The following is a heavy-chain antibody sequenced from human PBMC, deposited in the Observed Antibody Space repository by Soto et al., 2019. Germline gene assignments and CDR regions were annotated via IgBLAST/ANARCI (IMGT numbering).Heavy chain of an antibody. D-gene: IGHD6-19*01. CDR3: ARRSSGWDFDY. CDR2: ISGSGGST. Sequence: EVQLLESGGGLVQPGGSLRLSCAASGFTFSSYAMSWVRQAPGKGLELVSAISGSGGSTYYADSVKGRFTISRHTSKNTLYLQMNSLRAEDTAGYYCARRSSGWDFDYWGQGTLVTVSS. J-gene: IGHJ4*02. CDR1: GFTFSSYA. V-gene: IGHV3-23*01.